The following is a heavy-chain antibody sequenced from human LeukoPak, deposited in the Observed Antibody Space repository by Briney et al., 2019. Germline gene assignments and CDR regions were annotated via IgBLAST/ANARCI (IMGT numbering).Heavy chain of an antibody. Sequence: GGSLRDSRVASRYTLCSDVMSWVCEGLGKGGWWVSPICGSGDITYYADSVKGRFTISRDNSKNTLYLQMKSLRAEDTAVYYCAKGGGYEAQYYYYLDVWGKGTTVTISS. CDR2: ICGSGDIT. J-gene: IGHJ6*03. CDR3: AKGGGYEAQYYYYLDV. CDR1: RYTLCSDV. V-gene: IGHV3-23*01. D-gene: IGHD5-12*01.